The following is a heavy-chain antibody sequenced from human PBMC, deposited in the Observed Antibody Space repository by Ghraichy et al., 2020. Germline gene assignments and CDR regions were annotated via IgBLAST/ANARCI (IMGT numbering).Heavy chain of an antibody. J-gene: IGHJ4*02. CDR2: ISGTGLST. D-gene: IGHD5-12*01. V-gene: IGHV3-23*01. Sequence: GESLNISCAASGFTFSSYAMSWVRQAPGKGLEWVSGISGTGLSTHYAESVKGRVTISRDNSKNTLSLQMNSLRAEDTAVYFCAKERGFTFDHWGQGALVTVSS. CDR3: AKERGFTFDH. CDR1: GFTFSSYA.